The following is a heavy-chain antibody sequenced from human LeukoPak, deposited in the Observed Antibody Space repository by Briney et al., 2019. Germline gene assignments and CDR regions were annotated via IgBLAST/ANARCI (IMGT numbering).Heavy chain of an antibody. Sequence: PGGSLRLSCAASGFIFRTYWMSWVRQAPGQGLEWVANIKQDGSEKYYVDSVKGRFTISRDNAKNSLYLQMNSPRDEDTAVYYCASDSPGYSSGSYFTYWGQGTLVTVSS. CDR3: ASDSPGYSSGSYFTY. D-gene: IGHD2-15*01. CDR1: GFIFRTYW. V-gene: IGHV3-7*03. J-gene: IGHJ4*02. CDR2: IKQDGSEK.